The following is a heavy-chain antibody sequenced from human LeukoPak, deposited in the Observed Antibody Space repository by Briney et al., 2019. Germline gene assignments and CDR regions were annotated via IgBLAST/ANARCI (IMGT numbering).Heavy chain of an antibody. CDR2: ISAYNGNT. D-gene: IGHD1-26*01. Sequence: ASVKVSCKASGGTFSSYAISWVRQAPGQGLEWMGWISAYNGNTNYAQKLQGRVTMTTDTSTSTAYMELRSLRSDDTAVYYCARDYGGSYRPDYWGQGTLVTVSS. CDR1: GGTFSSYA. V-gene: IGHV1-18*01. CDR3: ARDYGGSYRPDY. J-gene: IGHJ4*02.